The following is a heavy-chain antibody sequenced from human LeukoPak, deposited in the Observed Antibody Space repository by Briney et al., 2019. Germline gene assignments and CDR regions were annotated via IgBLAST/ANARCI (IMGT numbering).Heavy chain of an antibody. CDR1: GGSISGHY. V-gene: IGHV4-59*11. Sequence: PSGTLSLTCTVSGGSISGHYWSWIRQSPGKGLEWIGYIYYTGITAYNPSLGSRVTISVDRSNNQFPLRLTSVTAADTAVYYCARLHSSRAEEFDPWGQGTLVTVSS. J-gene: IGHJ5*02. CDR3: ARLHSSRAEEFDP. CDR2: IYYTGIT.